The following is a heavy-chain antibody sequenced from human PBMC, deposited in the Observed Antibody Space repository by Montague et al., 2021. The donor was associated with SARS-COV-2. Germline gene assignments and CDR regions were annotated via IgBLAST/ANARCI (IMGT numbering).Heavy chain of an antibody. J-gene: IGHJ3*02. CDR1: GFRLSSYS. V-gene: IGHV3-48*02. CDR2: FSGSSTKM. D-gene: IGHD1/OR15-1a*01. CDR3: ARDAGYNWNTKAYALDM. Sequence: SLRLSCAASGFRLSSYSMNWVRQAPGKGLEWVSYFSGSSTKMNFADSVKGRFTISRDIAKNSLYLQMDSLTDEDTAVYYCARDAGYNWNTKAYALDMWGQGTMVVVSS.